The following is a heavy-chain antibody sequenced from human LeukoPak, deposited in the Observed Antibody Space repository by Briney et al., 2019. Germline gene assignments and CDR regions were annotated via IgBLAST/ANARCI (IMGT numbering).Heavy chain of an antibody. CDR2: ISYDGSNK. J-gene: IGHJ6*02. D-gene: IGHD2-2*01. CDR1: GFTFSSYA. V-gene: IGHV3-30-3*01. Sequence: GALRLSCAASGFTFSSYAMHWVRQAPGKGLEWVAVISYDGSNKYYADSVKGRFTISRDNSKNTLYLQMNSLRAEDTAVYYCARDGPWVVVPAAEYYYYYGMDVWGQGTTVTVSS. CDR3: ARDGPWVVVPAAEYYYYYGMDV.